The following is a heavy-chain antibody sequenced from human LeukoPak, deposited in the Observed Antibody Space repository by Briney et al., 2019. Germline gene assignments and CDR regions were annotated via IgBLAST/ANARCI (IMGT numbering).Heavy chain of an antibody. CDR2: IYYSGST. V-gene: IGHV4-39*07. D-gene: IGHD5-18*01. CDR3: ARLTDVDTAMTTIDY. J-gene: IGHJ4*02. Sequence: SETLSLTCTVSGGSISSSSYYWGWIRQPPGKGLEWIGSIYYSGSTYYNPSLKSRVTISVDTSKNQFSLKLSSVTAADTAVYYCARLTDVDTAMTTIDYWGQGTLVTVSS. CDR1: GGSISSSSYY.